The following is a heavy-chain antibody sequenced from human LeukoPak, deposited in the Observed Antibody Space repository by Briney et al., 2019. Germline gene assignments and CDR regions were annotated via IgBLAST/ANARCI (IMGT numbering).Heavy chain of an antibody. J-gene: IGHJ5*02. CDR2: IYYSGST. CDR3: ARKRAAKRITIFGVVISTNWFDP. Sequence: SETLSLTCTVSGYSISSGYYWSWIRQPPGKGLEWIGYIYYSGSTNYNPSLKSRVTISVDTSKNQFSLKLSSVTAADTAVYYCARKRAAKRITIFGVVISTNWFDPWGQGTLVTVSS. CDR1: GYSISSGYY. D-gene: IGHD3-3*01. V-gene: IGHV4-61*01.